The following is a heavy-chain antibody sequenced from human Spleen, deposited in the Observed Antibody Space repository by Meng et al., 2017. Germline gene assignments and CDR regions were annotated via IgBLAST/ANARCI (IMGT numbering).Heavy chain of an antibody. CDR1: GGSSSRYY. V-gene: IGHV4-34*01. CDR3: ARGMSYSDAAGAY. Sequence: HLQPWGAGLLKTSETLSLTCGVDGGSSSRYYVSWIRQPPGKGLEWIGEINLSGRTNYNPSLRSRLTLSVDTSQNHFSLKLTSVTAADTAVYYCARGMSYSDAAGAYWGQGTLVTVSS. J-gene: IGHJ4*02. D-gene: IGHD3-22*01. CDR2: INLSGRT.